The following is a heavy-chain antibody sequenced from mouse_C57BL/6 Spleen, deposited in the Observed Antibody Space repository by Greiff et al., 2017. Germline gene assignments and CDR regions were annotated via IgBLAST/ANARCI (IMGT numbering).Heavy chain of an antibody. CDR2: IDPEDGDT. J-gene: IGHJ4*01. D-gene: IGHD2-5*01. CDR1: GFNIKDYY. Sequence: VQLQQSGAELVRPGASVKLSCTASGFNIKDYYMHWVKQRPEQGLEWIGRIDPEDGDTEYAPKFQGKATMTADTSSNTAYLQLSSLTSEDTAVYYCTTRYSNHGAMDYWGQGTSVTVAS. CDR3: TTRYSNHGAMDY. V-gene: IGHV14-1*01.